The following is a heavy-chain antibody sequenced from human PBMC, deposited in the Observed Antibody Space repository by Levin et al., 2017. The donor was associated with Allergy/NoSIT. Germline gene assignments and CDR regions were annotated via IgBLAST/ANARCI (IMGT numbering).Heavy chain of an antibody. CDR1: GFTFSSYW. CDR2: TKQDGTEN. CDR3: ARYWRSAFDL. Sequence: GGSLRLSCAASGFTFSSYWMSWVRQAPGKGLEWVANTKQDGTENYYVDSVKGRFTISKDNPKNSVYLQMTSLRVEDTAVYYCARYWRSAFDLWGQGTVVTVSS. V-gene: IGHV3-7*04. J-gene: IGHJ3*01. D-gene: IGHD2-8*02.